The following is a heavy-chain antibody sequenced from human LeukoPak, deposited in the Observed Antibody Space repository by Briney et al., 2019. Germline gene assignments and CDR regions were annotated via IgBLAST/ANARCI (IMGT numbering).Heavy chain of an antibody. CDR2: ISYDGSSK. V-gene: IGHV3-30*18. CDR3: AKGRGEGDYFDY. Sequence: GETLRLSCAASGFILRSYGMHWVREGPGRGLKSVAIISYDGSSKFYVDSVKGRFTIARDNCKNTLHLQMNSLRAEDTSVYYCAKGRGEGDYFDYWGQGTLVTVSS. CDR1: GFILRSYG. J-gene: IGHJ4*02. D-gene: IGHD3-16*01.